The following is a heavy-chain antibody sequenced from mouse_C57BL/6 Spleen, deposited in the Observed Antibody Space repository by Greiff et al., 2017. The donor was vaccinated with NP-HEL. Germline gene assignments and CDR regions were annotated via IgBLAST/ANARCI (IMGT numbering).Heavy chain of an antibody. CDR3: GRLKGAAWFAY. J-gene: IGHJ3*01. CDR2: IDPSDSET. Sequence: QVQLQQPGAELVRPGSSVKLSCKASGYTFTSYWMHWVKQRPIQGLEWIGNIDPSDSETHYNQKFKDKATLTVDKSSSTAYMQLSSLTSEDSAVDYCGRLKGAAWFAYWGQGTLVTVSA. CDR1: GYTFTSYW. V-gene: IGHV1-52*01.